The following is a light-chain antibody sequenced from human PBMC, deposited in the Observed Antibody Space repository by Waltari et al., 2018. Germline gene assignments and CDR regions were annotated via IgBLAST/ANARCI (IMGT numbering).Light chain of an antibody. J-gene: IGKJ4*01. Sequence: DVVMTQTPVSLSIIPGQPASISCKTSQRLLHSDGRTFLSWYLQKAGQPPQILIYEVSNRFSGVPDRFSGSVSGTEFTLKISRAEAEDVGVYYCMQSTHLPLTFGGGTKVELK. CDR1: QRLLHSDGRTF. V-gene: IGKV2D-29*01. CDR2: EVS. CDR3: MQSTHLPLT.